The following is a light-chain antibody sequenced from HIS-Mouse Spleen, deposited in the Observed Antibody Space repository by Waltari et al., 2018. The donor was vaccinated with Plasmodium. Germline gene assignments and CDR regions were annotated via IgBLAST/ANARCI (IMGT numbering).Light chain of an antibody. CDR1: QSVSSN. J-gene: IGKJ3*01. CDR3: QQYNNWSFT. Sequence: EIVMTQSPATLSVSPGERATLSCRASQSVSSNLAWYQQKPGQAPRFLIYVASTRATGIPARFSGSGTGTEFTLTISSLQSEDFAVYYCQQYNNWSFTFGPGTKVDIK. CDR2: VAS. V-gene: IGKV3-15*01.